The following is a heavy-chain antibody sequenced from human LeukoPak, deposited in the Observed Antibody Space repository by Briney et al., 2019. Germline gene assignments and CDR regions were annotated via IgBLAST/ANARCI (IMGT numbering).Heavy chain of an antibody. CDR2: TYYRSKWYA. V-gene: IGHV6-1*01. CDR1: GDGVSSNTAT. Sequence: SQTLSLTCAISGDGVSSNTATWNCIRQSPSRGLEWLGRTYYRSKWYADYAVSVKSRITINPDTSKNQFSLQLNSVTPEDTAVYYCARLWYYHDSSADLSYYYGMDVWGQGATVSASS. J-gene: IGHJ6*02. D-gene: IGHD3-22*01. CDR3: ARLWYYHDSSADLSYYYGMDV.